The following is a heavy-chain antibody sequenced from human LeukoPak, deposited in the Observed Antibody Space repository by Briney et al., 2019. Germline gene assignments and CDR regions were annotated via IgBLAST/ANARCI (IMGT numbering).Heavy chain of an antibody. J-gene: IGHJ4*02. CDR1: GFTFNSYW. CDR2: INTDGSST. V-gene: IGHV3-74*01. Sequence: GGSLRLSCATSGFTFNSYWMHWVRQAPGKGLAWVSYINTDGSSTNYADSVKGRFTISRDNSKNTLSLQMNSLRAEDTAVYYCAKVSSRFLEWEDLDYWGQGTLVTVSS. CDR3: AKVSSRFLEWEDLDY. D-gene: IGHD3-3*01.